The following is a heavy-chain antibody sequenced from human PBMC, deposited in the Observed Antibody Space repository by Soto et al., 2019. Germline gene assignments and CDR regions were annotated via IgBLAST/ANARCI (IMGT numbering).Heavy chain of an antibody. J-gene: IGHJ4*02. Sequence: GESLKISCKGSGYIFTSHWIGWVRQMPGKGLEWMGIIYYSDSDTRYSPSFQGQVTISVDRSISTAYLQWSSLKASDSALYYCARGRSGYSGIVDLWGQGTLVTVSS. CDR3: ARGRSGYSGIVDL. CDR1: GYIFTSHW. V-gene: IGHV5-51*01. CDR2: IYYSDSDT. D-gene: IGHD5-12*01.